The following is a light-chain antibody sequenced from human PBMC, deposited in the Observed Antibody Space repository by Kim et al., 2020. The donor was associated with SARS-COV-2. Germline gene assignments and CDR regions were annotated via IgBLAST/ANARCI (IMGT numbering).Light chain of an antibody. CDR2: VNSDGSH. J-gene: IGLJ2*01. Sequence: GASVKRTCTLSSGHITYAIAWHQQQPEKGPRYLMKVNSDGSHNKGDGIPDRFSGSSSGADRYLTISSLQSEDEADYYCQTWGTTVVFGGGTQLTVL. V-gene: IGLV4-69*01. CDR1: SGHITYA. CDR3: QTWGTTVV.